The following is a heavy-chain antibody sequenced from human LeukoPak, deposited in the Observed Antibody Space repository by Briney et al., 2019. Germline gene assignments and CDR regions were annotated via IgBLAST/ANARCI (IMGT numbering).Heavy chain of an antibody. D-gene: IGHD3-10*01. Sequence: GGSLRLSCAASGFTFDDYAMHWVRQAPGKGLEWVSGISWNSGSIGYADSVKGRSTISRDNAKNSLYLQMNSLRPEDTAFYYCAKDGSGGSGTYYTDWGQGTLVTVSS. CDR2: ISWNSGSI. J-gene: IGHJ4*02. CDR3: AKDGSGGSGTYYTD. V-gene: IGHV3-9*01. CDR1: GFTFDDYA.